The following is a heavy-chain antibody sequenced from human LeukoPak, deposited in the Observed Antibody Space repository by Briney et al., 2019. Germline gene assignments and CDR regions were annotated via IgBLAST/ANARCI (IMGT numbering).Heavy chain of an antibody. D-gene: IGHD3-22*01. CDR2: ISYDGSNK. Sequence: PGRSLRLSCAASGFTFSSYAMHWVRQAPGKGLEWVAVISYDGSNKYYADSVKGRFTISRDNSKSTLYLQMNSLRAEDTAVYYCAKGEKGLIVVVILDYWGQGTLVTVSS. J-gene: IGHJ4*02. CDR3: AKGEKGLIVVVILDY. CDR1: GFTFSSYA. V-gene: IGHV3-30*04.